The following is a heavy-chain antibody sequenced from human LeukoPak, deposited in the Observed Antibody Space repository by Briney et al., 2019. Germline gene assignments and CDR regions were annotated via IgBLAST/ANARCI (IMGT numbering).Heavy chain of an antibody. V-gene: IGHV1-18*01. CDR3: ATARRGYYCSSTSCFGTDY. CDR2: ISAYNGNT. D-gene: IGHD2-2*01. J-gene: IGHJ4*02. CDR1: GYTFTSYG. Sequence: ASVKVTCKASGYTFTSYGISWVRQAPGQGLEWMGWISAYNGNTNYAQKLQGRVTMTTDTSTSKAYMELRSLRSDDTAVYYCATARRGYYCSSTSCFGTDYWGQGTLVTVSS.